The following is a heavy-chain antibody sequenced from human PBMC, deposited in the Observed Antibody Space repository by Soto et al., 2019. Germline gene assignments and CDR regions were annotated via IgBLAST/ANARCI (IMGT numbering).Heavy chain of an antibody. CDR3: AQTATTVVTPDAFDI. D-gene: IGHD4-17*01. CDR2: IYYSGST. CDR1: GGSISSGDYY. V-gene: IGHV4-30-4*01. Sequence: SETLSLTCTVSGGSISSGDYYWSWIRQPPGKGLEWIGYIYYSGSTYYNPSLKSRVTISVDTSKNQSSLKLSSVTAADTAVYYCAQTATTVVTPDAFDIWGQGTMVTVSS. J-gene: IGHJ3*02.